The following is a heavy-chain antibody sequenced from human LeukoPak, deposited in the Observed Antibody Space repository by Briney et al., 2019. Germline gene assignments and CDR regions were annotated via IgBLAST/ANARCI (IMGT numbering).Heavy chain of an antibody. D-gene: IGHD6-13*01. CDR1: GGSVSSYY. CDR3: ARGRAAAGKLDY. J-gene: IGHJ4*02. CDR2: IYTSGST. Sequence: SETLSLTCTVSGGSVSSYYWSWIRQPAGKGLEWIGRIYTSGSTNYNPSLKSRVTMSVDTSKNQFSLKLSSVTAADTAVYYCARGRAAAGKLDYWGQGTLVTVSS. V-gene: IGHV4-4*07.